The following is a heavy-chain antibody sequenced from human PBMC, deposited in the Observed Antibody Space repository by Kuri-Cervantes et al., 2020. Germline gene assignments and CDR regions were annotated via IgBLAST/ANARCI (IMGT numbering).Heavy chain of an antibody. CDR1: GYSISSGCY. Sequence: SETLSLTCTVSGYSISSGCYWGWIQQPPGKGLEWIGSIYHSGSTYYNPSLKSRVTISVDTSKNQFSLKLSSVTAADTAVYYCARVEWELRPGWFDPWGQGTLVTVSS. CDR2: IYHSGST. D-gene: IGHD1-26*01. V-gene: IGHV4-38-2*02. J-gene: IGHJ5*02. CDR3: ARVEWELRPGWFDP.